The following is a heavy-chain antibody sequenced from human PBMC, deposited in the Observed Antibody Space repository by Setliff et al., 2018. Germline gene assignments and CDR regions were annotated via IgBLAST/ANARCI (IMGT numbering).Heavy chain of an antibody. CDR1: GFSFSRHW. CDR3: VRDDADNYDAFDN. CDR2: IKQDGSTK. D-gene: IGHD3-22*01. V-gene: IGHV3-7*01. J-gene: IGHJ3*02. Sequence: GGYLRLSCVVSGFSFSRHWMSWVRQAPGKGLEWVADIKQDGSTKYYLDSVKGRFTISRDNAKRSLYLQMNGLRADDTGVYYCVRDDADNYDAFDNWGQGTLVT.